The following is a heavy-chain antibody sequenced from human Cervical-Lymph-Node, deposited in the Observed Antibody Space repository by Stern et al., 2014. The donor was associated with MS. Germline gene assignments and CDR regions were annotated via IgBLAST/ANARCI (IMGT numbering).Heavy chain of an antibody. D-gene: IGHD3-22*01. V-gene: IGHV7-4-1*01. CDR3: ARSLPGGYRINWFDP. Sequence: QVHLVQSGSEFKSPGASVKVSCKASGYTFTLYAMNWVRQAPGQGLEWMGRIKANTGNATYAQGFSGRFVFSLDTSVSTAYLHIHSLKAEDTAVYFCARSLPGGYRINWFDPWGQGTLVTVSS. CDR2: IKANTGNA. J-gene: IGHJ5*02. CDR1: GYTFTLYA.